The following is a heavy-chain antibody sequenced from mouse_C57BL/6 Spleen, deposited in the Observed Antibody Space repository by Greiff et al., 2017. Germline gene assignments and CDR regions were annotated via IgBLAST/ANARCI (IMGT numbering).Heavy chain of an antibody. J-gene: IGHJ3*01. CDR1: GYTFTSYD. CDR3: ALDDGYYRFAY. D-gene: IGHD2-3*01. Sequence: QVQLKESGPELVKPGASVKLSCKASGYTFTSYDINWVKQRPGQGLEWIGWIYPRDGSTKYNEKFKGKATLTVDPSSSTAYMELHSLTSEDSAVYFCALDDGYYRFAYWGQGTLVTVSA. V-gene: IGHV1-85*01. CDR2: IYPRDGST.